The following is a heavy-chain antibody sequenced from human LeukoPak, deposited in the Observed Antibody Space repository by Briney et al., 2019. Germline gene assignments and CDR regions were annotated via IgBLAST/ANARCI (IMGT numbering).Heavy chain of an antibody. CDR3: ARDPYSGSYGDYYYYYMDV. V-gene: IGHV3-7*01. CDR1: GFRFNTFW. CDR2: IKQDGNEK. D-gene: IGHD1-26*01. J-gene: IGHJ6*03. Sequence: PGGSLRLSCAASGFRFNTFWMSWVRQAPGKGLEWVANIKQDGNEKYYADSVKGRFTISRDNAKNSLYLQMNSLRDEDTAVYYCARDPYSGSYGDYYYYYMDVWGKGTTVTISS.